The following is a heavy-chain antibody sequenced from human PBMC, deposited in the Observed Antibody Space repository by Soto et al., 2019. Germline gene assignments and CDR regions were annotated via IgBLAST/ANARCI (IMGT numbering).Heavy chain of an antibody. J-gene: IGHJ4*02. CDR2: ISSGGTTI. D-gene: IGHD2-8*01. V-gene: IGHV3-48*03. Sequence: GGSLRLSCAASGFTFSSNEMSWVRQAPGKGLEWVSYISSGGTTIYYADSVKGRFTISRDNAKNSLYLQMNSLRAEDSAVYYCARFNIVLDRNFDYWGQVTLVTVSS. CDR3: ARFNIVLDRNFDY. CDR1: GFTFSSNE.